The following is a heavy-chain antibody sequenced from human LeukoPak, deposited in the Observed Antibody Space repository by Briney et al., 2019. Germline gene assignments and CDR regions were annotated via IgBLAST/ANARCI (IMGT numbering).Heavy chain of an antibody. J-gene: IGHJ3*02. Sequence: PSEALSLTCTVSGGSISSYYWSWIRQPAGKGLEWIGRIYTSGSTNYNPSLKSRVTMSVDTSKNQFSLKLSSVTAADTAVYYCARDFPYDSSDYYSSDAFDIWGQGTMVTVSS. CDR2: IYTSGST. V-gene: IGHV4-4*07. CDR3: ARDFPYDSSDYYSSDAFDI. D-gene: IGHD3-22*01. CDR1: GGSISSYY.